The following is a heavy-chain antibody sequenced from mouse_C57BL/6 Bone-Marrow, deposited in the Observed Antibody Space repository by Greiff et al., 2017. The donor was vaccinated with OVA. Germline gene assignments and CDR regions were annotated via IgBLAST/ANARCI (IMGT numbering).Heavy chain of an antibody. J-gene: IGHJ3*01. Sequence: QVQLQQSGAELARPGASVKLSCKASGYTFTSYGISWVKQRPGQGLEWIGEIYPRSGNTYYNEKFKGKATLTADKSSSTAYMELRSLTSEDSAVYFCARGAYYGYDKTYWGQGTLVTVSA. CDR3: ARGAYYGYDKTY. CDR2: IYPRSGNT. D-gene: IGHD2-9*01. V-gene: IGHV1-81*01. CDR1: GYTFTSYG.